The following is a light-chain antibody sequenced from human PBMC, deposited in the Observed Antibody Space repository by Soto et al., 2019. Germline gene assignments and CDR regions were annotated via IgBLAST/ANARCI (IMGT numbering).Light chain of an antibody. V-gene: IGKV3-15*01. Sequence: IVITHSPATLAWSPGERGTLACMCSQSVSSNLAWYQQKPGQAPRLLIYGASTRATGIPARFSGSGSGTEFTLTISSLQSEDFAVYYCQQYNNWPPITFGQGTRLEIK. CDR3: QQYNNWPPIT. J-gene: IGKJ5*01. CDR1: QSVSSN. CDR2: GAS.